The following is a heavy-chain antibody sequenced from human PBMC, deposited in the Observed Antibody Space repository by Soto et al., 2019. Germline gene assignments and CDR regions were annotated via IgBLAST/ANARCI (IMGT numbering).Heavy chain of an antibody. CDR1: GFTFSSYA. J-gene: IGHJ3*02. CDR3: AKPRITMIVVVTPGAFDI. D-gene: IGHD3-22*01. V-gene: IGHV3-23*01. CDR2: ISGSGGST. Sequence: EVQLLESGGGLVQPGGSLRLSCAASGFTFSSYAMSWVGQAPGKGLEWVSAISGSGGSTYYADSVKGRFTISRDNSKNTLYLQMNSLRAEDTAVYYCAKPRITMIVVVTPGAFDIWGQGTMVTVSS.